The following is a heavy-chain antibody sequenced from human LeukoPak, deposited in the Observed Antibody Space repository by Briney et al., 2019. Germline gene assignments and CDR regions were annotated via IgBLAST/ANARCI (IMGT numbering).Heavy chain of an antibody. Sequence: SQTLSLTCAISGDSVSSNTAAWTWIRQSPSRGLEWLGRTYYRSKWYNDYAVSVKSRITVNPDTFKNQFSLQLNSVTPEDTAVYYCARQVGATRYYFDYWGQGTLVTVSS. V-gene: IGHV6-1*01. CDR1: GDSVSSNTAA. CDR2: TYYRSKWYN. CDR3: ARQVGATRYYFDY. D-gene: IGHD1-26*01. J-gene: IGHJ4*02.